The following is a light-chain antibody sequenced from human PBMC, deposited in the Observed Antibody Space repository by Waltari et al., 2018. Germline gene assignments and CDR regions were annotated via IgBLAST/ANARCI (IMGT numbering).Light chain of an antibody. CDR1: SSDVGAYNY. CDR2: EVS. V-gene: IGLV2-8*01. Sequence: QSALTQPPSASGSPGQSATVSCTGTSSDVGAYNYVPWYQQHPGKPPKLMIYEVSKRPSGAPVRFSGSKSGNTASLTVAGLQADDEADYYCSSYAGSNDLDVFGSGTKVTVL. J-gene: IGLJ1*01. CDR3: SSYAGSNDLDV.